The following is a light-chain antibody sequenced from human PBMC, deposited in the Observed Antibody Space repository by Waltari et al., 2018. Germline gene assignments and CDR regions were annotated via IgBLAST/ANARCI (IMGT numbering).Light chain of an antibody. CDR3: QQGDRYPYS. V-gene: IGKV1-9*01. CDR1: QGIDRN. Sequence: DIKMTQSPSSMSASVGDTVTNPCQASQGIDRNLDWYYQKSGQSPKLLIFRASTLQTGIPSRFGGSGSGTEFTLTINGLQPEDFATYYCQQGDRYPYSFGQGTKVEIK. J-gene: IGKJ2*03. CDR2: RAS.